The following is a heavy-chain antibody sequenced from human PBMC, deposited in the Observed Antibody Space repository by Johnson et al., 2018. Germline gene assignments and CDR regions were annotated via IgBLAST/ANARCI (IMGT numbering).Heavy chain of an antibody. J-gene: IGHJ3*02. CDR1: GGSFSGYY. Sequence: QVQLQQWGAGLVKPSETLSLTCAVYGGSFSGYYWSWIRQPPGKGLEWIGETNNSGSSNYNPSLKSRVTITVATSKKQFSLTLSSGTAADTAIYYWARVDYSGADYDAFDIWGQGTMVTVSS. CDR2: TNNSGSS. CDR3: ARVDYSGADYDAFDI. V-gene: IGHV4-34*01. D-gene: IGHD1-26*01.